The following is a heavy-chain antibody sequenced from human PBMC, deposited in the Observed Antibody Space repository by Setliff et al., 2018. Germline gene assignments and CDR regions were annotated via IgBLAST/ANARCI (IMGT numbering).Heavy chain of an antibody. V-gene: IGHV5-51*01. D-gene: IGHD3-22*01. CDR2: LKPGDSGI. CDR1: GYTFTNYW. J-gene: IGHJ4*02. Sequence: GESLKISCQGSGYTFTNYWIGWVRQMPGKGLEWMGILKPGDSGIRYSPSFQGQVTLSADTSIATAYLHWTSLKASDTAMYYCVRHPYYDSSGYYSYFDDWGQGTLVTVSS. CDR3: VRHPYYDSSGYYSYFDD.